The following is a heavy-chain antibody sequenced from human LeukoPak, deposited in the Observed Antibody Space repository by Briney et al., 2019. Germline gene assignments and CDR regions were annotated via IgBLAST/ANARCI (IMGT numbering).Heavy chain of an antibody. Sequence: GGSLRLSCAASGFTFSSYAMSWVRQAPGKGLVWVSRINSDGSSTSYADSVKGRFTISRDNAKNTLYLQMNSLRAEDTAVYYCALTIVVVTAPDYWGQGTLVTVSS. J-gene: IGHJ4*02. CDR2: INSDGSST. V-gene: IGHV3-74*01. CDR1: GFTFSSYA. CDR3: ALTIVVVTAPDY. D-gene: IGHD2-21*02.